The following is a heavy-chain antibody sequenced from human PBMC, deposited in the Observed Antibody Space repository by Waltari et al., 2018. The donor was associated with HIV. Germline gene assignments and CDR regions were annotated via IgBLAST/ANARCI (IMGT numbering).Heavy chain of an antibody. CDR1: GYSFTSYD. CDR3: ARGGSTHTHFAY. Sequence: QAQLVQSGAEVKKPGASVQVYCKASGYSFTSYDINWVGQATGQGLEWMGWMTPSSGNTGSAQKFQGRVTMSRNTSVSTVYMELSTLTSDDTAIYFCARGGSTHTHFAYWGQGTLVTVSS. D-gene: IGHD1-26*01. J-gene: IGHJ4*02. V-gene: IGHV1-8*01. CDR2: MTPSSGNT.